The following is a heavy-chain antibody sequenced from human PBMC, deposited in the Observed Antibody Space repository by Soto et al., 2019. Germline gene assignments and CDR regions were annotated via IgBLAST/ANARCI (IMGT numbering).Heavy chain of an antibody. D-gene: IGHD5-12*01. V-gene: IGHV1-46*01. CDR3: ARDYHGYNPFDY. CDR1: GYTFTSYY. Sequence: AASVKVSCKASGYTFTSYYMHWVRQAPGQGLEWMGIINPSGGSTSYAQKFQGRVTMTRDTSTSTVYIELSSLRSEDTAVYYCARDYHGYNPFDYRAQRTLVTVSS. CDR2: INPSGGST. J-gene: IGHJ4*02.